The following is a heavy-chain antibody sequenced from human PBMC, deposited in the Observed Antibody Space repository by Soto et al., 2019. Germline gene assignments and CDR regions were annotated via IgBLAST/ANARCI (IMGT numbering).Heavy chain of an antibody. CDR1: GFTFSNHV. CDR2: ISYDGSNK. J-gene: IGHJ6*02. CDR3: ARVIMDV. V-gene: IGHV3-30-3*01. Sequence: PGGSLRLSCAASGFTFSNHVMHWVRQAPGKGLEWVAVISYDGSNKYYADSGKGRFTIYRDNSKNTLYLQMNSLRDEDTAVYYCARVIMDVWGQGTTVTVSS.